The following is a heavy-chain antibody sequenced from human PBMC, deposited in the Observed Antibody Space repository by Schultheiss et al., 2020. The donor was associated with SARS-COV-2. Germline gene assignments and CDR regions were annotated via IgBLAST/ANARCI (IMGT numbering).Heavy chain of an antibody. CDR3: ARDRYPRSSWYRFWFDP. CDR1: GFTFTSSA. Sequence: ASVKVSCKASGFTFTSSAVQWVRQAPGQGLEWMGLINPSSGTTTYAQKFQGRVTMTRDTSTSTVYMELSSLRSEDTAVYYCARDRYPRSSWYRFWFDPWGQGTLVTVSS. D-gene: IGHD6-13*01. CDR2: INPSSGTT. J-gene: IGHJ5*02. V-gene: IGHV1-46*01.